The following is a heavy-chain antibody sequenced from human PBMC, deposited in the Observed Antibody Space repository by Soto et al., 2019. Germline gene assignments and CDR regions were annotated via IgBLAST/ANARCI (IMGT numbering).Heavy chain of an antibody. CDR3: ARGRYCLTGRCFPNWFDS. CDR1: GGSISSGDYY. J-gene: IGHJ5*01. V-gene: IGHV4-30-4*01. CDR2: IYYRGST. D-gene: IGHD7-27*01. Sequence: SETLSLTCTVSGGSISSGDYYWSWIRQPPGKGLEWIGYIYYRGSTYYNPSLKSRVTISVDTSKNQFSLNVTSVTAADTAVYFCARGRYCLTGRCFPNWFDSWGQGALVTVSS.